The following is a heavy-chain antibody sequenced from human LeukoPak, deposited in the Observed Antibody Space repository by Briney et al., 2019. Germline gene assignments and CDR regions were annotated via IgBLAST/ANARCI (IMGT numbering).Heavy chain of an antibody. CDR3: AKDGITIFGVVTDYFDY. D-gene: IGHD3-3*01. CDR2: ISGSGGST. V-gene: IGHV3-23*01. J-gene: IGHJ4*02. Sequence: GGSLRLSCAASGFTFSSYAMSWVRQAPGKGLEWVSAISGSGGSTYYADSEKGRFTISRDNSKNTLYLQMNSLRAEDTAVYYCAKDGITIFGVVTDYFDYWGQGTLVAVSS. CDR1: GFTFSSYA.